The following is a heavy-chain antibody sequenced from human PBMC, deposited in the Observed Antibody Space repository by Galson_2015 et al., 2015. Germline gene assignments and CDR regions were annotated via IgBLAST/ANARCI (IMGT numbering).Heavy chain of an antibody. V-gene: IGHV3-49*04. CDR1: GFTFGDYA. D-gene: IGHD5-12*01. Sequence: SLRLSCAASGFTFGDYAMSWVRQAPGKGLELVGFIRSKAYGGTTEYAASVKGRFTISRDDSKSIAYLQMNSLKTEDTAVYYCTRDVGIRGYSGYDETLRNFDYWGQGTLVTVSS. J-gene: IGHJ4*02. CDR2: IRSKAYGGTT. CDR3: TRDVGIRGYSGYDETLRNFDY.